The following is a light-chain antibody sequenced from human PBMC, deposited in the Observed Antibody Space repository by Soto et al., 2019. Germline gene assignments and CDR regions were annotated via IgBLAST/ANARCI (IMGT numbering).Light chain of an antibody. CDR1: QSVSSY. V-gene: IGKV3-11*01. CDR3: QQYGSSPNT. Sequence: EIVLTQSPATLSLSPGERATLSCRASQSVSSYLAWYQQKPGQAPRLLIYDASNRATGIPARFSGSGSGTDFTLSVSSLESEDFAVYYCQQYGSSPNTFGQGTKLEIK. CDR2: DAS. J-gene: IGKJ2*01.